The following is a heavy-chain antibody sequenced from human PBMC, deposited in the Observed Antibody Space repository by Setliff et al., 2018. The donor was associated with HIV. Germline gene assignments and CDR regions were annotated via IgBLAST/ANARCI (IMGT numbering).Heavy chain of an antibody. J-gene: IGHJ2*01. CDR2: IYYSGST. V-gene: IGHV4-39*07. D-gene: IGHD3-9*01. CDR3: ARGPPRWEEAISWYFDL. Sequence: PSETLSLTCTVSGGSISSTSYYWGWIRQPPGKGLEWIVTIYYSGSTYYNPSLKSRVTISVDTSKNQFSLKLSSVTAADTAVYYCARGPPRWEEAISWYFDLWGRGTLVTVSS. CDR1: GGSISSTSYY.